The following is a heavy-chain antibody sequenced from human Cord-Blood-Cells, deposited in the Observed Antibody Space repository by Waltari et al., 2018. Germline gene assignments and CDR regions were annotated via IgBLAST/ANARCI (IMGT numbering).Heavy chain of an antibody. J-gene: IGHJ4*02. CDR2: IYSGGST. Sequence: EVQLVESGGGLIQPGGSLRLSCAASGFTVSSNYMSWVRQAPGKGLEWVSVIYSGGSTYYADSVKGRFTISRDNSKNTLYLQMNSLRAEDTAVYYCARVSIAARSALDYWGQGTLVTVSS. CDR3: ARVSIAARSALDY. CDR1: GFTVSSNY. D-gene: IGHD6-6*01. V-gene: IGHV3-53*01.